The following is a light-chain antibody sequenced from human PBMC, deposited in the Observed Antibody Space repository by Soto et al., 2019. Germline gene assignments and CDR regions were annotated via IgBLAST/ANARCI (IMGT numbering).Light chain of an antibody. CDR2: AAS. V-gene: IGKV1-39*01. CDR3: QLSYTTRSIT. J-gene: IGKJ5*01. Sequence: DIQMTQSPSSLSASVGDRVTITCRASESISRHLNWYQQKPGKAPKLLIYAASSLQNGVPSRFRGGGSGTDFTLTISNLQPEDFATYYCQLSYTTRSITFGQGTRLEIK. CDR1: ESISRH.